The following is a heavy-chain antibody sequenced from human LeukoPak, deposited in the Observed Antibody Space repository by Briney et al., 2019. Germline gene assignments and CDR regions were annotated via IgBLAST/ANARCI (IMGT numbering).Heavy chain of an antibody. CDR1: GFTFSSYW. J-gene: IGHJ4*02. Sequence: GGSLRLSCAASGFTFSSYWMHWVRQAPGKGLVWVSRIYSDGSSTSYAASVKGRFTVSRDNAKNTLYLQMNSLRAEDPAVYYCARDGSLPDYWGQGTLVTVSS. V-gene: IGHV3-74*01. CDR3: ARDGSLPDY. CDR2: IYSDGSST.